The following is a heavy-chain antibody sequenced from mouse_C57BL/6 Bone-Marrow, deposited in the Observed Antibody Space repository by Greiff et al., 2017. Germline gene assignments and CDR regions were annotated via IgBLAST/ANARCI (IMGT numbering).Heavy chain of an antibody. CDR2: ISSGGDYI. V-gene: IGHV5-9-1*02. J-gene: IGHJ3*01. Sequence: EVKLMESGEGLVKPGGSLKLSCAASGFTFSSYAMSWVRQTPEKRLEWVAYISSGGDYIYYADTVKGRFTISRDNARNTLYLQMSSLKSEDTAMYYCTREEKPGGFAYWGQGTLVTVSA. D-gene: IGHD4-1*01. CDR1: GFTFSSYA. CDR3: TREEKPGGFAY.